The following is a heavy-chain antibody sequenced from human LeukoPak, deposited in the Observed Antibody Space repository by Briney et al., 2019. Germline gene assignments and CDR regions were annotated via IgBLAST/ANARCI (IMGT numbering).Heavy chain of an antibody. CDR2: IYSSGST. Sequence: PETLSLTCTVSGCTISSYYWSWIRQPAGKGLEWIGRIYSSGSTNYNPSPKSRGTMSVDKTKHQFSLKLSAVTAADTAVYYCARSGYCSSTSFYTRVRYFDYWGQGTLVTVSS. CDR1: GCTISSYY. D-gene: IGHD2-2*02. CDR3: ARSGYCSSTSFYTRVRYFDY. V-gene: IGHV4-4*07. J-gene: IGHJ4*02.